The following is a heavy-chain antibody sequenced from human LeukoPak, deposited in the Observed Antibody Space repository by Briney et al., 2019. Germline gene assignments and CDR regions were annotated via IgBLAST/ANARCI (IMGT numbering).Heavy chain of an antibody. Sequence: SETESLTCTVSGDSSATDTTNCGWVRQPPGKGLEWIGNIYHTGATYYNPSLKSRVTISVDRSKNQFSLKLSSVTAADTAVYYCARGEGTYDSSGYYPNSHFDYWGQGTLVTVSS. CDR2: IYHTGAT. D-gene: IGHD3-22*01. CDR1: GDSSATDTTN. CDR3: ARGEGTYDSSGYYPNSHFDY. J-gene: IGHJ4*02. V-gene: IGHV4-39*07.